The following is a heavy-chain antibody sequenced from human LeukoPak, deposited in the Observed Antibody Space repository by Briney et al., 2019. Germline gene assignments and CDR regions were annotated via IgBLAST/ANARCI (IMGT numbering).Heavy chain of an antibody. CDR2: IYNSGST. D-gene: IGHD6-19*01. CDR3: ARRLAVAGGYFDY. J-gene: IGHJ4*02. V-gene: IGHV4-59*08. CDR1: GGSISSYY. Sequence: SETLSLTCTVSGGSISSYYWSWTRQPPGKGLEWIGYIYNSGSTNYNPSLKSRVTISVDTSKNQFSLKLSSVTAADTAVYYCARRLAVAGGYFDYWGQGSLVTVSS.